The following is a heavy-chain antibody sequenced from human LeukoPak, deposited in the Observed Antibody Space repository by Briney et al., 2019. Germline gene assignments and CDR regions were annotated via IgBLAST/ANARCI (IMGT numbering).Heavy chain of an antibody. V-gene: IGHV4-61*02. Sequence: SESLSLTCTVSGFTFSTGCYYWSWQPPTAGKGLDSIGRINTSGSTNYNTSLKSRVTISVDTSKNQFSLNLSSVTAADTAVYYCARGLSRMTTVVTGSFACGGQGTLATVS. D-gene: IGHD4-23*01. J-gene: IGHJ4*02. CDR1: GFTFSTGCYY. CDR3: ARGLSRMTTVVTGSFAC. CDR2: INTSGST.